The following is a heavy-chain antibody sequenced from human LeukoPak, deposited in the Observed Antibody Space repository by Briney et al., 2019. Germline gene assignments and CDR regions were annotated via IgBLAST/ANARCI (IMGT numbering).Heavy chain of an antibody. V-gene: IGHV3-30*18. J-gene: IGHJ4*02. Sequence: GGSLRLSCAASGFTFSSYGMHWVRQAPGKGLEWVAVISYDGSNKYYADSVKGRFTISRDNSKNTLYLQMNSLRAEDTAVYYCAKDHYYDSSGYYNGFDYWGQGTLVTVSS. D-gene: IGHD3-22*01. CDR3: AKDHYYDSSGYYNGFDY. CDR2: ISYDGSNK. CDR1: GFTFSSYG.